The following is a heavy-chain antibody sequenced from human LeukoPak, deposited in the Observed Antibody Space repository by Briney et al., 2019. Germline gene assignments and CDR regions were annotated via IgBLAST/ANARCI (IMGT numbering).Heavy chain of an antibody. J-gene: IGHJ4*02. CDR1: GGTFSSYA. Sequence: ASVKVSCKASGGTFSSYAISWVRQAPGQGLEWMGGIIPIFGTANYAQKFQGRVTITTDESTSTAYMELSSLRSEDTAVYYSARVPTTVTTWFDYWGQGTLVTVSS. D-gene: IGHD4-17*01. V-gene: IGHV1-69*05. CDR2: IIPIFGTA. CDR3: ARVPTTVTTWFDY.